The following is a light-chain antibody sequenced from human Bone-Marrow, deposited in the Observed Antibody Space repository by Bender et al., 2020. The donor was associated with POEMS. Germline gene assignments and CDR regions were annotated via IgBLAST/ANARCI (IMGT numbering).Light chain of an antibody. J-gene: IGLJ1*01. CDR2: DDT. CDR1: HIGGKS. Sequence: SYVVTQPPSVSVAPGQTARITCDGDHIGGKSVHWYQQKPGQAPVLLVFDDTDRPSGIPERFSGSNSDNTATLSITRVGAGDEADYYCQLWDASSDHYVFGPGNKVTVL. V-gene: IGLV3-21*02. CDR3: QLWDASSDHYV.